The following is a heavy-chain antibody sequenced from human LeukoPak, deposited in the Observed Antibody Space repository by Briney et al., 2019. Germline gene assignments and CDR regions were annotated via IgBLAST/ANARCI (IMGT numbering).Heavy chain of an antibody. V-gene: IGHV3-66*01. Sequence: GGSLRLSCAASGFTVSSNYMSWVRQAPGKGLEWVSVIYSGGSTYYADSVKGRFTISRDNSKNTLYLQMNSLRAEDTAVYYCARDRPTHPVWGSYRLYGMDVWGQGTTVTVSS. CDR2: IYSGGST. CDR3: ARDRPTHPVWGSYRLYGMDV. CDR1: GFTVSSNY. J-gene: IGHJ6*02. D-gene: IGHD3-16*02.